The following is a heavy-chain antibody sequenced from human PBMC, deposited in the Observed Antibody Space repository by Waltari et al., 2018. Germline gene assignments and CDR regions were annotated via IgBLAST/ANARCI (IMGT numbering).Heavy chain of an antibody. CDR1: EFTSRSSA. J-gene: IGHJ6*02. V-gene: IGHV3-30*04. CDR3: ARDYCDRTYCHGMDV. D-gene: IGHD2-21*01. Sequence: QVQLVESGGGVVQPGRRLRPLGVAPEFTSRSSAMHWVRQAPGKGLEWVAVIAYNARNIYYVDSVKVRFTIARDNSKKTLYLQMDSLRAEDTAVYYCARDYCDRTYCHGMDVWGQGTTVTVSS. CDR2: IAYNARNI.